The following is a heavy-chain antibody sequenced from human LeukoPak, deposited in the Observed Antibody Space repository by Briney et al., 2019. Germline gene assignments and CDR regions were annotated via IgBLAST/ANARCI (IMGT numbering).Heavy chain of an antibody. J-gene: IGHJ1*01. CDR2: ITDSGVST. CDR1: GFSFSNSW. V-gene: IGHV3-23*01. Sequence: GGSLRLSCAGSGFSFSNSWMSWLRQAPGKGLEWVSSITDSGVSTYYADSVKGRFSISRDSYKNTLYLQMSSLRAEDTAVYYCARDPNGNYVGAFDFQRWGQGTLVTVSS. CDR3: ARDPNGNYVGAFDFQR. D-gene: IGHD4-17*01.